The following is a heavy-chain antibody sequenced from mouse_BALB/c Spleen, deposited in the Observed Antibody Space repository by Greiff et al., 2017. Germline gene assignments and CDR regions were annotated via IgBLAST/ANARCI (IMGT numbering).Heavy chain of an antibody. J-gene: IGHJ2*01. CDR1: GYTFTSYW. CDR3: ARSGDY. Sequence: QVQLQQSGAELARPGASVKLSCKASGYTFTSYWMQWVKQRPGQGLEWIGAIYPGDGDTRYTQKFKGKATLTADKSSSTAYMQLSSLASEDSAVYYCARSGDYGGQGTTRTVSS. D-gene: IGHD3-2*02. CDR2: IYPGDGDT. V-gene: IGHV1-87*01.